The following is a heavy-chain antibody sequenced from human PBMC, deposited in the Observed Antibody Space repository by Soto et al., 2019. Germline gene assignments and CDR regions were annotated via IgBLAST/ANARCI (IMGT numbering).Heavy chain of an antibody. J-gene: IGHJ6*02. D-gene: IGHD5-12*01. CDR2: ISYDGSEE. CDR3: VKDRVPGAYGHYYGMDV. CDR1: GFTFNNSG. Sequence: QVQLVESGGGVVQPGKSLRLSCRVSGFTFNNSGMHWVRQAPGKGLEWMAVISYDGSEEHYADSMKGRITISRDNSKNTLHLQVNSLRAEDTAIYYCVKDRVPGAYGHYYGMDVWGLGTTVTVSS. V-gene: IGHV3-30*18.